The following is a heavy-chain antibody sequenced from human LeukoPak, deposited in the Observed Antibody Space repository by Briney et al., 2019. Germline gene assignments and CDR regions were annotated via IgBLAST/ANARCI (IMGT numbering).Heavy chain of an antibody. D-gene: IGHD3-16*01. J-gene: IGHJ4*02. Sequence: SGPVLVKPTETLTLTCTVSGFSLSNARVGVSWIRQPPGKALGWLAYIFSDDEKSYSTSLRSRLTISKDTSKSQVVLTMTNMDPVDTAAYYCARITLGGYFDYWGQGTLVTVSS. CDR2: IFSDDEK. CDR1: GFSLSNARVG. CDR3: ARITLGGYFDY. V-gene: IGHV2-26*01.